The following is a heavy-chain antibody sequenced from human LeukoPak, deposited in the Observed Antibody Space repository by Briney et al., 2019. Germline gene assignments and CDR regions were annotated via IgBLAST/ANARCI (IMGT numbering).Heavy chain of an antibody. CDR3: ARSFARDSYILTGYDIAEY. D-gene: IGHD3-9*01. CDR1: GYIFTNYG. J-gene: IGHJ4*02. Sequence: ASVKVSCKASGYIFTNYGISWVRQAPGQGLEWMGWVSAYYANTNYAQKLQGRLTMTTDRSTSTAYMELRSLRSDDTAMYYCARSFARDSYILTGYDIAEYWGQGTLVTVSS. V-gene: IGHV1-18*01. CDR2: VSAYYANT.